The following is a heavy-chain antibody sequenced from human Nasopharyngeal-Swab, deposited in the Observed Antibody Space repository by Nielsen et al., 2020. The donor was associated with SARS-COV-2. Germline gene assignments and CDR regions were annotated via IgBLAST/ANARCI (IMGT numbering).Heavy chain of an antibody. Sequence: GESLKIPCTGFGYSFANYWIGWVRQMPGKGLEWMGSIYPGNSDTRYSPAFHGRVTISADKFINTAYLQWTSLRASDTAVYYCARRAARDGYNYEVDPWGQGTLVTVSS. CDR1: GYSFANYW. CDR3: ARRAARDGYNYEVDP. J-gene: IGHJ5*02. CDR2: IYPGNSDT. D-gene: IGHD5-24*01. V-gene: IGHV5-51*01.